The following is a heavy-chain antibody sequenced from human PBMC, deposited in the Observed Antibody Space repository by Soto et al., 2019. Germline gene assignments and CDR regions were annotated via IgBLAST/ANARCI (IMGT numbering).Heavy chain of an antibody. J-gene: IGHJ3*02. D-gene: IGHD3-22*01. CDR3: ARVPRAWAYYYDSSGYGGNAFDI. CDR2: IIPIFGTA. Sequence: SVQVSCKASGCTFSSYAISWVRQAPGQVLEWMGGIIPIFGTANYAQKFQGRVTITADESTSTAYMELSSLRSEDTAVYYCARVPRAWAYYYDSSGYGGNAFDIWGQGTMATVSS. V-gene: IGHV1-69*13. CDR1: GCTFSSYA.